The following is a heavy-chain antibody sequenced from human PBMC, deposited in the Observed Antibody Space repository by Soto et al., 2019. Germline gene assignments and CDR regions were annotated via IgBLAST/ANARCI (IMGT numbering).Heavy chain of an antibody. D-gene: IGHD4-17*01. Sequence: ASETLSLTCAVSGGSISSTNWWSWVRQPPGKGLEWIGEIYHSGSTNYNPSLKSRVTISVDKSKNHFSLMLASVTAADTAVYYCARAEYYRDYQGGWFDAWGQGTLVTVSS. CDR1: GGSISSTNW. V-gene: IGHV4-4*02. J-gene: IGHJ5*02. CDR2: IYHSGST. CDR3: ARAEYYRDYQGGWFDA.